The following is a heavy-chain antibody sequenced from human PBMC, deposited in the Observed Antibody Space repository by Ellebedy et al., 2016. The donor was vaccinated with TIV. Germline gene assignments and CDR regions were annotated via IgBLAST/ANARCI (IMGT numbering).Heavy chain of an antibody. D-gene: IGHD2-15*01. CDR3: ARFLAAYGYDY. Sequence: MPSETLSLTCTVSGDSISSSSYYWGWIRQPPGKGLEWIGSIYYSGSTYYNPSLKSRVTISVDTSKNQFSLKLSSVTAADTAVYYCARFLAAYGYDYWGQGTLVTVSS. V-gene: IGHV4-39*07. CDR1: GDSISSSSYY. CDR2: IYYSGST. J-gene: IGHJ4*02.